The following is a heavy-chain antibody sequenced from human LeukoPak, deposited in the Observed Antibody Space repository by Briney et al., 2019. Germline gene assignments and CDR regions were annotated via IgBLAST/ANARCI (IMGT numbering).Heavy chain of an antibody. CDR2: SHDSGES. V-gene: IGHV4-59*08. Sequence: SETLSLTCSVSGGSISYYYWSWIRQPPGKGLEWIGYSHDSGESNYNPSLQSRVIISRDTSKNQFSLNLMSVTAADTAVYYCAASSHWGSYRAYWSQGTPVTVSS. CDR3: AASSHWGSYRAY. CDR1: GGSISYYY. D-gene: IGHD3-16*01. J-gene: IGHJ4*02.